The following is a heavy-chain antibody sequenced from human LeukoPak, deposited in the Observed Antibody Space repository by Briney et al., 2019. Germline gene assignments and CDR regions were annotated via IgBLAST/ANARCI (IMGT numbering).Heavy chain of an antibody. Sequence: PSETLCLTCAVSGVSISSSDYSWNWIRQPPGKGLVWIGYIYHSTSTYYYPSLKSRVIILLDNSKKLFSQMLSSVTAADTAVYYCARDLGYCSGARCDDSWSQGTLVSV. J-gene: IGHJ4*02. CDR3: ARDLGYCSGARCDDS. V-gene: IGHV4-30-2*01. D-gene: IGHD2-15*01. CDR1: GVSISSSDYS. CDR2: IYHSTST.